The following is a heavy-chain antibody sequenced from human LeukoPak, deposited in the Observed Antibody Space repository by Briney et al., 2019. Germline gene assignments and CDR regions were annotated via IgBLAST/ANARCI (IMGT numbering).Heavy chain of an antibody. CDR1: GFTFSSYS. CDR2: ISSSSSYT. J-gene: IGHJ6*03. Sequence: GGSLRLSCAASGFTFSSYSMNWVRQAPGKGLEWVSSISSSSSYTYYADSVKGRFTISRDNAKNSLYLQMNSLRAEDTAVYYCAKDYYYGSGSQAAPYYYYYYMDVWGKGTTVTVSS. D-gene: IGHD3-10*01. CDR3: AKDYYYGSGSQAAPYYYYYYMDV. V-gene: IGHV3-21*01.